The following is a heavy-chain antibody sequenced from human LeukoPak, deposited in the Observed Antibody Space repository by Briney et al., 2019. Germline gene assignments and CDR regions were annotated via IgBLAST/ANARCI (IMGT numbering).Heavy chain of an antibody. Sequence: PSETLSLTCAVYGGSFSGYYWSWIRQPPGKGLEWIGYIYYSGSTNYNPSLKGRVTISVDTSKNQFSLQLSSVTAADTAVYYCARAWGYGSYFDYWGQGTLVTVSS. CDR2: IYYSGST. J-gene: IGHJ4*02. CDR1: GGSFSGYY. D-gene: IGHD3-10*01. V-gene: IGHV4-59*08. CDR3: ARAWGYGSYFDY.